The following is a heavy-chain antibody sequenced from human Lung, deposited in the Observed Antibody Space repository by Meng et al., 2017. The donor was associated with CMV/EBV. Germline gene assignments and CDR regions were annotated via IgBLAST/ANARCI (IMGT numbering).Heavy chain of an antibody. CDR1: GGFCTGRA. J-gene: IGHJ4*02. CDR2: INHGGNT. V-gene: IGHV4-34*01. Sequence: ARTCGVIGGFCTGRAWNWGRQFPGKGLEWVGHINHGGNTNSNPSLKRRLTLSMDTSKNQFSLRLSSVTATDTAIYYCGRGRKPDYWGQGTLVTVSS. CDR3: GRGRKPDY.